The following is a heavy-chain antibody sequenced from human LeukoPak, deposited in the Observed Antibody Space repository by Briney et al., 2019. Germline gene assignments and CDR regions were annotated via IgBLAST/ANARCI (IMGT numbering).Heavy chain of an antibody. V-gene: IGHV5-51*01. D-gene: IGHD4-11*01. CDR3: ARRSAVTPLYYFDY. J-gene: IGHJ4*02. Sequence: GESLKISRKGSWYTFTGYWIGWVRQMPGKGLEWMGIIYPGDSDTRYSPSFQGQVAISADKSISTAYLQWSSLKASDTAMYYCARRSAVTPLYYFDYWGQGTLVTVSS. CDR1: WYTFTGYW. CDR2: IYPGDSDT.